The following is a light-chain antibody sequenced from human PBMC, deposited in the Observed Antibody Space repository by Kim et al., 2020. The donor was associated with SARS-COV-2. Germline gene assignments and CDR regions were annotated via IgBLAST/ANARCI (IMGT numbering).Light chain of an antibody. J-gene: IGLJ3*02. CDR2: STN. CDR3: VLYMGSGIWV. CDR1: SGSVSTSYY. V-gene: IGLV8-61*01. Sequence: QTVVTQEPSFSVSPGGTVTLTCGLSSGSVSTSYYPSWYQQTPGQAPRTLIYSTNTRSSGVPDRFSGSILGNKAALTITGAQAGDESDYYCVLYMGSGIWVFGGGTQLTVL.